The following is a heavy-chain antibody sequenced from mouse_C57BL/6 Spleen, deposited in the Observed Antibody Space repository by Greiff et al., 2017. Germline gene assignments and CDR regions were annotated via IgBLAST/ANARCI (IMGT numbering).Heavy chain of an antibody. CDR3: TRDNFNYYGSSYGYFDY. J-gene: IGHJ2*01. CDR1: GFTFSSYA. V-gene: IGHV5-9-1*02. CDR2: ISSGGDYI. Sequence: EVKLVESGEGLVKPGGSLKLSCAASGFTFSSYAMSWVRQTPEKRLEWVAYISSGGDYIYYADTVKGRFTISRDNARNTLYLQMSSLKSEDTAMYYCTRDNFNYYGSSYGYFDYWGQGTTLTVSS. D-gene: IGHD1-1*01.